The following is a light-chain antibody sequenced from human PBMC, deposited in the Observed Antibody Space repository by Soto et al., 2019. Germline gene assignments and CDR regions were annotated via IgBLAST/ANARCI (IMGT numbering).Light chain of an antibody. CDR3: SSYAGSNIYVV. CDR2: EVN. CDR1: RSDVGGYNY. Sequence: QSALTQPPSASGSPGQSVTISSTGTRSDVGGYNYVSCYQHRPGKATKLMLYEVNTRPSGVPDRFSGSKSGNTASLTVSGLQAEGEADYYCSSYAGSNIYVVFGGGTKFTVL. J-gene: IGLJ3*02. V-gene: IGLV2-8*01.